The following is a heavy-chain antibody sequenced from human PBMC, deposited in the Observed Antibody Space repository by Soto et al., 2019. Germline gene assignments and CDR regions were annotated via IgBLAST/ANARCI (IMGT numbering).Heavy chain of an antibody. V-gene: IGHV1-2*02. CDR1: GYTFTDYY. CDR3: ARAKGYYDSSGYLRWYYFDY. J-gene: IGHJ4*02. D-gene: IGHD3-22*01. Sequence: ASLKVSCKASGYTFTDYYMQWVRQAPGQGLEWMGWINPNSGGTNYAQNFQGRVTMTRDTTISTAYMELSRLKSDDTAVYYCARAKGYYDSSGYLRWYYFDYWGQGTLVTVSS. CDR2: INPNSGGT.